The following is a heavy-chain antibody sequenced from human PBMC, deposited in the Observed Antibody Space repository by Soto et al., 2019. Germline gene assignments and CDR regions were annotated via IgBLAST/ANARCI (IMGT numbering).Heavy chain of an antibody. D-gene: IGHD3-10*01. CDR3: ARAQYYYGSGSYFYGMDV. CDR1: GYSFTSYW. J-gene: IGHJ6*02. CDR2: IDPSDSYT. V-gene: IGHV5-10-1*01. Sequence: GESLKISCKGSGYSFTSYWISWVRQMPGKGLEWMGRIDPSDSYTNYSPSFQGHVTISADKSISTAYLQWSSLKASDTAMYYCARAQYYYGSGSYFYGMDVWGQGTTVTVSS.